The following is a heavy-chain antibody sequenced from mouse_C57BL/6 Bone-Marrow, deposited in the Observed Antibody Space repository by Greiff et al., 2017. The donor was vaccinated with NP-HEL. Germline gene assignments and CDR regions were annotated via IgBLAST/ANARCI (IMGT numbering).Heavy chain of an antibody. CDR3: ARWDRVTPPACFDD. J-gene: IGHJ1*03. Sequence: QVQLQQSGAELARPGASVKLSCKASGYTFTSYGISWVKQRTGQGLEWIGEIYPRSGNTYYNEKFKGKATLTADKSSSTAYMELRSLTSEDSAVYVLARWDRVTPPACFDDWGKGTPVTVSS. CDR2: IYPRSGNT. V-gene: IGHV1-81*01. D-gene: IGHD2-1*01. CDR1: GYTFTSYG.